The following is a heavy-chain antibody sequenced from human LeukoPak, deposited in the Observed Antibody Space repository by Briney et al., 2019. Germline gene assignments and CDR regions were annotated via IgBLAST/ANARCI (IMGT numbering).Heavy chain of an antibody. CDR1: GFTVSSNY. J-gene: IGHJ2*01. CDR3: ARLQFYEAAGYFRHFDL. D-gene: IGHD3-9*01. V-gene: IGHV3-7*01. Sequence: GGSLRLSCSASGFTVSSNYMSWVRRAPGKGLEWVANIKQDGSDKFYVDSVKGRFTISRDNAQNSLYLQMNSLRAEDTAVYYCARLQFYEAAGYFRHFDLWGRGTLVTVSS. CDR2: IKQDGSDK.